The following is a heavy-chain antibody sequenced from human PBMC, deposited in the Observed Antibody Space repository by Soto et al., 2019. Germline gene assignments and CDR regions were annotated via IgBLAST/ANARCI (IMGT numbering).Heavy chain of an antibody. V-gene: IGHV3-48*02. CDR2: ISSSSSTI. CDR3: ARDYGYYYYYGMDV. J-gene: IGHJ6*02. D-gene: IGHD3-10*01. CDR1: GFTFSSYS. Sequence: GESLRLSCAASGFTFSSYSMNWVRQAPGKGLEWVSYISSSSSTIYYADSVKGRFTISRDNAKHSLYLQMNSLRDEDTAVYYCARDYGYYYYYGMDVWGQGTTVTVSS.